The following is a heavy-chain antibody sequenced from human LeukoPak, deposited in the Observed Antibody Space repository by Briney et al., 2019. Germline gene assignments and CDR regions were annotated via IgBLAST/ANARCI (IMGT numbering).Heavy chain of an antibody. V-gene: IGHV3-74*01. D-gene: IGHD1-26*01. CDR3: GRDLMGSIDY. CDR1: GFTFRSYW. J-gene: IGHJ4*02. Sequence: GGSLTLSCAASGFTFRSYWMHWVRQAPGKGLVWVSRIDNDGGDTIYADSVKGRFTISRDNAKNTLYLQMDSLGVEDTAVYYCGRDLMGSIDYWGQGTLVTVSS. CDR2: IDNDGGDT.